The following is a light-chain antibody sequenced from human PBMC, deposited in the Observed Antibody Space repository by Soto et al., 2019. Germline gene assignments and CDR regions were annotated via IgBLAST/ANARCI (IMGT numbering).Light chain of an antibody. CDR2: VDNDGSH. CDR1: TGHGSYA. CDR3: QSWGTGVWV. V-gene: IGLV4-69*01. Sequence: QPVLTQSPSASASLGASVKFTCTLDTGHGSYAIAWHQQQPGKSPRYLMRVDNDGSHTKVDGIPDRFSGSSSGAERYLFISSLQSEDEADYYCQSWGTGVWVFGGGTKLTVL. J-gene: IGLJ3*02.